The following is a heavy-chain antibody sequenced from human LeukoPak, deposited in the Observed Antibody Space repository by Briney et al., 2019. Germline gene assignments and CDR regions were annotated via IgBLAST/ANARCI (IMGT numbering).Heavy chain of an antibody. Sequence: SETLSLTCTVSGGSINNYYWNWIRQSPGKGLEWMGSIYYTGGTNNNPSLKGRVTLSVDTSKNQFSLKLTSVTASDTAVYYCARVNTDYRGSLHYWGQGTLVTVSS. J-gene: IGHJ4*02. CDR3: ARVNTDYRGSLHY. D-gene: IGHD4-11*01. V-gene: IGHV4-59*12. CDR1: GGSINNYY. CDR2: IYYTGGT.